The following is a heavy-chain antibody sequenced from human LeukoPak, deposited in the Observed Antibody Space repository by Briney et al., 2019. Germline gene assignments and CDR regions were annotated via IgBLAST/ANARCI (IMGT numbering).Heavy chain of an antibody. CDR2: IWHDGSEK. J-gene: IGHJ5*02. Sequence: GGYLRRSGAASGFTFSGYGMHWVRQAPGKGLEWVAVIWHDGSEKDYVDAVKGRLSISRDNSKETLYLQMNSVRAEDTAVYYCAREGIVGAPGWFEPWGQGTLVTVSS. D-gene: IGHD1-26*01. CDR1: GFTFSGYG. CDR3: AREGIVGAPGWFEP. V-gene: IGHV3-33*01.